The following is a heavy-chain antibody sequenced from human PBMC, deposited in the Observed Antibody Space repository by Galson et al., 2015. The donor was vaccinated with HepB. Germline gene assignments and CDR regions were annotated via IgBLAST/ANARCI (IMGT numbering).Heavy chain of an antibody. CDR2: IYDGGSI. D-gene: IGHD4-23*01. CDR1: GFTVGASY. J-gene: IGHJ5*01. V-gene: IGHV3-66*02. Sequence: SLRLSCAASGFTVGASYMSWVRQAPGMGLEWVSVIYDGGSIYYADFAKGRFSISRDNSKNTLYLQMSGLRAEDTAVYYCARAGHYGGKGNWFDSWGQGTLVTVSS. CDR3: ARAGHYGGKGNWFDS.